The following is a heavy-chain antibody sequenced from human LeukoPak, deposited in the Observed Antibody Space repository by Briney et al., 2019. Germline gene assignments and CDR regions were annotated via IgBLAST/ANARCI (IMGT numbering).Heavy chain of an antibody. CDR2: IFYNGNT. Sequence: SETLSLTCTVSSGSISNYYWSWSRQSPGKGLEWIAYIFYNGNTNYNPSLKSRVTISVDTSKNQFSLKLSSVTAADTAVYYCARSGRIGASDSWGQGSLVTVPS. D-gene: IGHD1-14*01. CDR3: ARSGRIGASDS. CDR1: SGSISNYY. V-gene: IGHV4-59*01. J-gene: IGHJ4*02.